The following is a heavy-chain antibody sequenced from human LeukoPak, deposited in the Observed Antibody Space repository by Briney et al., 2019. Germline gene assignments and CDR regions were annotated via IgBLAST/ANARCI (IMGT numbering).Heavy chain of an antibody. D-gene: IGHD4-17*01. J-gene: IGHJ4*02. V-gene: IGHV4-59*01. CDR1: GGSISSYY. Sequence: NPSETLSLTSTVSGGSISSYYWSWIRQPPGKGLEWIGYIYYSGSTNYNPSLKSRVTISVDTSKNQFSLKLSSVTAADTAVYYCARVKVGEFDYWGQGTLVTVSS. CDR2: IYYSGST. CDR3: ARVKVGEFDY.